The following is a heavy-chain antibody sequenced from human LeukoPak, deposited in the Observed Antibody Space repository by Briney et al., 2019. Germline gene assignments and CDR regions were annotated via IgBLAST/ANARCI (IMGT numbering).Heavy chain of an antibody. D-gene: IGHD3-22*01. CDR1: GRSISRGGYY. Sequence: SQTLSLTSTLSGRSISRGGYYWSWIRQHPGKGLEWIGYIYYSGSTYYNPSLKSRVTISVDTSKNQFSLKLSSVTAADTAVYYCARDLGYYDRVWGQGTLVTVSS. V-gene: IGHV4-31*03. CDR2: IYYSGST. J-gene: IGHJ4*02. CDR3: ARDLGYYDRV.